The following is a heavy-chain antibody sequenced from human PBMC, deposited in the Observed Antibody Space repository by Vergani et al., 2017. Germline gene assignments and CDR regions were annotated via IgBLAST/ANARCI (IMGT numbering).Heavy chain of an antibody. CDR2: IGTAGDT. CDR3: ARRDSSSPALDY. V-gene: IGHV3-13*01. CDR1: GFTFSTYD. D-gene: IGHD6-6*01. Sequence: EVQLVESGGGLVKPGGSLRLSCAASGFTFSTYDMHWVRQATGKGLEWVSAIGTAGDTYYPGSVKGRFTISRENAKNSLYLQMNGLRAGDTAVYYCARRDSSSPALDYWGQGTLVTVS. J-gene: IGHJ4*02.